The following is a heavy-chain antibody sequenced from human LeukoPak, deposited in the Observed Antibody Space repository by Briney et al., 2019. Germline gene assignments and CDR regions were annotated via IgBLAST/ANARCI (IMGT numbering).Heavy chain of an antibody. CDR1: GGSISSHY. CDR2: IYYSGST. CDR3: AREGPATYYDFWSGYFSGGWFDP. V-gene: IGHV4-59*11. J-gene: IGHJ5*02. D-gene: IGHD3-3*01. Sequence: SETLSPTCTVSGGSISSHYWSWIRQPPGKGLEWIGYIYYSGSTNYNPSLKSRVTISVDTSKNQFSLKLSSVTAADTAVYYCAREGPATYYDFWSGYFSGGWFDPWGQGTLVTVSS.